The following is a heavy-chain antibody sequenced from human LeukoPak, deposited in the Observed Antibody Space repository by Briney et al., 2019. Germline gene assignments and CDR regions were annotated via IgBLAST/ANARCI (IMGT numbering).Heavy chain of an antibody. CDR1: GYTFTSYD. CDR2: MNPNSGNT. CDR3: ARGRIPYYYGSGRGPPDY. Sequence: ASVKVSCKASGYTFTSYDINWVRQATGQGLEWMGWMNPNSGNTGYAQKFQGRVAMTRNTSISTAYMELSSLRSEDTAVYYCARGRIPYYYGSGRGPPDYWGQGTLVTVSS. J-gene: IGHJ4*02. D-gene: IGHD3-10*01. V-gene: IGHV1-8*01.